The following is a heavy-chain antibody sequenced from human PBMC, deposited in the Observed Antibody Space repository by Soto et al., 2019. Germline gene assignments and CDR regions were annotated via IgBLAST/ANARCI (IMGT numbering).Heavy chain of an antibody. J-gene: IGHJ5*02. CDR2: IIPILGIA. Sequence: QVQLVQSGAEVKKPGSSVKVSCKASGGTFSSYTISWVRQAPGQGLEWMGRIIPILGIANYAQKFQGRVTITADKSTSTAYMELSSLRSEDTAVYYCAGEGGGWWFWFDPWGKGTLVTVSS. CDR1: GGTFSSYT. D-gene: IGHD6-19*01. CDR3: AGEGGGWWFWFDP. V-gene: IGHV1-69*08.